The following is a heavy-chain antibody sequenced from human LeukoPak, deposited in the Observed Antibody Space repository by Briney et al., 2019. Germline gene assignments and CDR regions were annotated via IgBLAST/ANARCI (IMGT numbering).Heavy chain of an antibody. CDR2: INQDGSEK. J-gene: IGHJ2*01. CDR1: GFTFSSHW. D-gene: IGHD2-2*01. Sequence: GGSLRLSCAASGFTFSSHWMTWVRQAPGKGLEWVANINQDGSEKYYVDSVKGRFTISRDNAKNSLYLQMNSLRAEDTAVYYCARDLCDSTICDRYFEVWGRGTLVTVSS. V-gene: IGHV3-7*03. CDR3: ARDLCDSTICDRYFEV.